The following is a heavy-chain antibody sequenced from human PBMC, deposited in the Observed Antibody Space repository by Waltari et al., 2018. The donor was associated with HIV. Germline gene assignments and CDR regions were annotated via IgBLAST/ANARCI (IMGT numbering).Heavy chain of an antibody. CDR2: IWYDGSNK. CDR1: GFTFSSYG. V-gene: IGHV3-33*01. J-gene: IGHJ4*02. D-gene: IGHD3-10*01. Sequence: QVQLVESGGGVVQPGRSLRLSCAASGFTFSSYGMHWVRQAPGKGLEGVAVIWYDGSNKYYADSVKGRFTISRDNSKNTLYLQMNSLRAEDTAVYYCARDNYGSGSYYGYWGQGTLVTVSS. CDR3: ARDNYGSGSYYGY.